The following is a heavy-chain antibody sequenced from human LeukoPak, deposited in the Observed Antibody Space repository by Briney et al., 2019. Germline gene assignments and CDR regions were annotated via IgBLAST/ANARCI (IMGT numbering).Heavy chain of an antibody. D-gene: IGHD5-18*01. CDR3: ARGRYSSDP. CDR2: INQDESEK. J-gene: IGHJ5*02. V-gene: IGHV3-7*01. Sequence: GGSLRLSCAASGFIFSTYGLHWVRQAPGKGLEWVANINQDESEKYYVDSVKGRFTISRDNAKNSLCLQMNSLRAEDTAVYYCARGRYSSDPWGQGTLVTVSS. CDR1: GFIFSTYG.